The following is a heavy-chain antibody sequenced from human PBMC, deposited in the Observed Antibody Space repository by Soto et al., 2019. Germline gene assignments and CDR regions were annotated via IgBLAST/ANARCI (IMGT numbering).Heavy chain of an antibody. V-gene: IGHV1-69*02. Sequence: QVQLVQSGAEVQKPASSVKVSCKASGGTFSSYTISWVRQAPGQGLEWLGRIIPILGIANYAQKFQGRVTITAEKSTSTAYMVLSRLRSEDTAVYYCARVVDYPDYWGQGTLVTVSS. J-gene: IGHJ4*02. CDR2: IIPILGIA. CDR3: ARVVDYPDY. CDR1: GGTFSSYT. D-gene: IGHD4-17*01.